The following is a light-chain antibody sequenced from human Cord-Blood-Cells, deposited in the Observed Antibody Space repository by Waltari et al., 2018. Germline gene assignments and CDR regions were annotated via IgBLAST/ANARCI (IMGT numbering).Light chain of an antibody. Sequence: QSALTPPASVSGSPGQSITISCTGTSSDVGRYNLVSWYPQHPGKAPKLMIYEGSKRRSGVSNRFSGSKSGNTASLTISGLQAEDEADYYCCSYAGSSTWVFGGGTKLTVL. J-gene: IGLJ3*02. CDR3: CSYAGSSTWV. CDR2: EGS. CDR1: SSDVGRYNL. V-gene: IGLV2-23*01.